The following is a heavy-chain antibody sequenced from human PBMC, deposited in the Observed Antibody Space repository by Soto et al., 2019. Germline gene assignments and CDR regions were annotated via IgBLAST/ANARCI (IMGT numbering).Heavy chain of an antibody. Sequence: ASVKVSCKASGYTFTTYGISWVRQAPGQGLEWMGWISPYNGTTKYAEKFQGEMTMTTDTATSTAYMELSSLRSEDTAVYHCARGKGMEENYYYHGMDVWGPGTTVTVS. D-gene: IGHD1-1*01. J-gene: IGHJ6*02. CDR3: ARGKGMEENYYYHGMDV. V-gene: IGHV1-18*04. CDR2: ISPYNGTT. CDR1: GYTFTTYG.